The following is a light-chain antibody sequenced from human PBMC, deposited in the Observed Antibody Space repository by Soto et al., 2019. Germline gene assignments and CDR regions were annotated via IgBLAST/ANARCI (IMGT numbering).Light chain of an antibody. Sequence: QSVLTQPPSVTAAPGQTVTISCSGSSSNIGKNYVSWYQQLPGTAPKLLIYENKKRPSGIPDRVSGSKSGTSATLGITGLLTGDEADYYCGTWDSSLSAWVFGGGTKVTVL. CDR2: ENK. V-gene: IGLV1-51*02. J-gene: IGLJ2*01. CDR1: SSNIGKNY. CDR3: GTWDSSLSAWV.